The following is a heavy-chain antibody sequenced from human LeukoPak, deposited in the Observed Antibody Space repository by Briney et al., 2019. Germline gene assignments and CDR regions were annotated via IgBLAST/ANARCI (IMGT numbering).Heavy chain of an antibody. CDR1: GFIFSTYS. J-gene: IGHJ4*02. CDR2: IKSKTDGGTT. D-gene: IGHD5-12*01. Sequence: GGSLRLSCAASGFIFSTYSMNWVRQAPGKGLEWVGRIKSKTDGGTTDYAAPVKGRFTISRDDSKNTLYLQMNSLKTEDTAVYYCTTGSGYDSDDYWGQGTLVTVSS. V-gene: IGHV3-15*01. CDR3: TTGSGYDSDDY.